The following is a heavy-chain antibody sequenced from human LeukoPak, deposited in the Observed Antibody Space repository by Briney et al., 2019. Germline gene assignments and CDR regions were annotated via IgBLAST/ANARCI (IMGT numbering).Heavy chain of an antibody. CDR1: GGSISSYY. CDR2: IYYSGST. Sequence: SETLSLTCAVSGGSISSYYWSWIRQPPGKGLEWIGYIYYSGSTNYNPSLKSRVIISVDTSKNQFSLKLSSVTAADTAVYYCARGQYYYDSGSFDYWGQGTLVTVSS. D-gene: IGHD3-22*01. J-gene: IGHJ4*02. CDR3: ARGQYYYDSGSFDY. V-gene: IGHV4-59*01.